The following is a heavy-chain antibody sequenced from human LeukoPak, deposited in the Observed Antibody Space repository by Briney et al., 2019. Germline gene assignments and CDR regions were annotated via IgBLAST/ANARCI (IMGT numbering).Heavy chain of an antibody. Sequence: ASVKVSCKASGYTFTSYAMNWVRQAPGQGLEWMGWINTNTGNQTYAQGFTGRFVFSLDTSVSTAYLQISSLKAEDTAVYYCAGGLGSSSWYYFDYWGQGTLVTVSS. CDR1: GYTFTSYA. J-gene: IGHJ4*02. V-gene: IGHV7-4-1*02. CDR3: AGGLGSSSWYYFDY. CDR2: INTNTGNQ. D-gene: IGHD6-13*01.